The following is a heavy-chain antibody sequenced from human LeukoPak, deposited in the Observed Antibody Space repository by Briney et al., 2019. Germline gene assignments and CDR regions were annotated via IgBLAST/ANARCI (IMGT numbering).Heavy chain of an antibody. D-gene: IGHD3-3*01. CDR3: ARRSTDHDFWSGSGGPYYYYYMDV. V-gene: IGHV4-4*09. CDR2: IYTSGST. CDR1: GGSMSSYY. Sequence: SETLSLTCTVSGGSMSSYYWSWIRQPPGKGLEWIGYIYTSGSTNYNPSLKSRVTISVDTSKNQFSLKLSSVTAADTAVYYCARRSTDHDFWSGSGGPYYYYYMDVWGKGTTVTVSS. J-gene: IGHJ6*03.